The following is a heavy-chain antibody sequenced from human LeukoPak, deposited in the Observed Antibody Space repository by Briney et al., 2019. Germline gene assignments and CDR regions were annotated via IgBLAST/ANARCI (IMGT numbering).Heavy chain of an antibody. D-gene: IGHD3-22*01. V-gene: IGHV4-59*01. Sequence: PSETLSLTCTVSGGSISSYYWSWIRQPPGKGLEWIGYIYYSGSTNYNPSLKGRVTISVDTSKNQFSLKLSSVTAADTAVYYCARSEVTYYYDSSGYSNAFDIWGQGTMVTVSS. CDR3: ARSEVTYYYDSSGYSNAFDI. J-gene: IGHJ3*02. CDR1: GGSISSYY. CDR2: IYYSGST.